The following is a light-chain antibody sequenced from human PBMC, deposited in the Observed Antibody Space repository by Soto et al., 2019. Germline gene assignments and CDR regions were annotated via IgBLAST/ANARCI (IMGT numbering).Light chain of an antibody. CDR1: QSVSRY. CDR3: QQRGNWPS. V-gene: IGKV3-11*01. CDR2: DAS. Sequence: EIALTQSPATLSLSPGERATLSCRASQSVSRYLAWYQQKPGQAPRLLIYDASNRATGIPARFSGSWAGTDFTFTISGLEPEDFAVYYCQQRGNWPSFGGGTKVEIK. J-gene: IGKJ4*01.